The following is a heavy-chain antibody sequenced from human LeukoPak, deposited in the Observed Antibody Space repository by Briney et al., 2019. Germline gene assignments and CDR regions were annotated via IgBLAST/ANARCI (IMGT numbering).Heavy chain of an antibody. V-gene: IGHV3-7*01. Sequence: AGGSLRLSCAASGFTFSNYWMSWGRQAPGKGLEWVANIRQDGGEKNYVDSVKGRLSISRDNGKNSLYLQMNSLRVEDTAVYYCMRQNRAYYFGHWGQGTLVTVSS. CDR1: GFTFSNYW. CDR3: MRQNRAYYFGH. D-gene: IGHD3-10*01. J-gene: IGHJ1*01. CDR2: IRQDGGEK.